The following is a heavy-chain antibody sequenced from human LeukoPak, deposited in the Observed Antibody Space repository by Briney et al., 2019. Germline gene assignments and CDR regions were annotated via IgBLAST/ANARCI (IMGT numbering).Heavy chain of an antibody. V-gene: IGHV3-23*01. J-gene: IGHJ5*02. CDR3: AKDCSSTSCPPWFDP. D-gene: IGHD2-2*01. CDR1: GFTFSSYS. CDR2: ISGSGGST. Sequence: GGSLRLSRAASGFTFSSYSMNWVRQAPGKGLEWVSAISGSGGSTYYADSVKGRFTISRDNSKNTLYLQMNSLRAEDTAVYYCAKDCSSTSCPPWFDPWGQGTLVTVSS.